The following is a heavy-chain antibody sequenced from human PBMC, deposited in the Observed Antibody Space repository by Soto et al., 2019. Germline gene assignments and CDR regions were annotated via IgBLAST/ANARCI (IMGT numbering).Heavy chain of an antibody. V-gene: IGHV4-59*08. CDR3: ARCGEAYGSASRFDY. Sequence: PSETLPLTCTVSGASISSYDWSWIRQPPGKGLEWIGYIYYSGSTNYNPSLKSRVTISVDTSKNQSSLKLSSVTAADTAVYYCARCGEAYGSASRFDYWGQGTLVTVSS. CDR1: GASISSYD. J-gene: IGHJ4*02. D-gene: IGHD3-10*01. CDR2: IYYSGST.